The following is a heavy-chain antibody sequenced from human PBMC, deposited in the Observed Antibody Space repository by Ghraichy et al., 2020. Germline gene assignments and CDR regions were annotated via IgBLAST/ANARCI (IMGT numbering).Heavy chain of an antibody. J-gene: IGHJ6*02. V-gene: IGHV3-30*18. CDR2: ISYDGAIT. CDR3: AKGRSYCTNGACYASGALDV. CDR1: GFSFSIYG. D-gene: IGHD2-8*01. Sequence: GALRLSCAASGFSFSIYGMHWVRQAPAKGLEWVAAISYDGAITYFADSVRGRFTISRDNSENTLSLQMNSLRAEDMAIYYCAKGRSYCTNGACYASGALDVWGQGTTVTISS.